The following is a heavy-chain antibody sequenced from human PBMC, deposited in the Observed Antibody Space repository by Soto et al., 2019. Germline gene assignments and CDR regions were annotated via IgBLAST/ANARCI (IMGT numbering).Heavy chain of an antibody. V-gene: IGHV4-34*01. CDR1: GGSFSGYY. CDR2: INHSGST. D-gene: IGHD6-13*01. J-gene: IGHJ6*03. CDR3: ARRLYSSTRYYYYYYMDV. Sequence: SETLSLTCAVYGGSFSGYYWSWIRQPPGKGLEWIGEINHSGSTNYNPSLKSRVTISVDTSKNQFSLKLSSVTAADTAVYYCARRLYSSTRYYYYYYMDVWGKGTTVTVSS.